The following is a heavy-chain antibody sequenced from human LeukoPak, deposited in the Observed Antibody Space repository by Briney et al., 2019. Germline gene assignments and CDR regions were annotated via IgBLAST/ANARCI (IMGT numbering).Heavy chain of an antibody. V-gene: IGHV4-59*08. CDR3: ARRNDPYGLDV. J-gene: IGHJ6*02. D-gene: IGHD1-1*01. CDR1: GGSISRDY. Sequence: SETLSLTCIVSGGSISRDYWTWIRQPPGKGLEWIGYIYYSGSTYYNPSLKSRVTISVETSKNQFSLKLSSVTAADTAVYYCARRNDPYGLDVWGQGTTVTVSS. CDR2: IYYSGST.